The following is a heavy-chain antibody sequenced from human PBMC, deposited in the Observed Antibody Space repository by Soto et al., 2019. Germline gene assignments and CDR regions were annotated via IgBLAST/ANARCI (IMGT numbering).Heavy chain of an antibody. Sequence: SVKVSCKASGYTFTSYDINWVRQATGQGLEWMGWMNPNSGNTGYAQKFQGRVTMTRNTSTSTAYMELSSLRSEDTAVYYCARGWWYSSSWSYWGQGTLVTVSS. J-gene: IGHJ4*02. V-gene: IGHV1-8*01. CDR1: GYTFTSYD. CDR2: MNPNSGNT. D-gene: IGHD6-13*01. CDR3: ARGWWYSSSWSY.